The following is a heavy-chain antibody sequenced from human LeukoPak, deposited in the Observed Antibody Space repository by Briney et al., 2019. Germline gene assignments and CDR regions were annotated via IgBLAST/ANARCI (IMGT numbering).Heavy chain of an antibody. D-gene: IGHD2-15*01. J-gene: IGHJ4*02. CDR3: AREPFCSGGNCYGAYYFDY. V-gene: IGHV3-21*01. CDR2: ISPSSTSI. Sequence: GGSLRLSCAASGFSFSSFSMSWVRQAPGKGLEWVSAISPSSTSIYYADSVKGRFTISRDNAKNSLYLQMNSLRAEDTAMYYCAREPFCSGGNCYGAYYFDYWGQGTLVTVPS. CDR1: GFSFSSFS.